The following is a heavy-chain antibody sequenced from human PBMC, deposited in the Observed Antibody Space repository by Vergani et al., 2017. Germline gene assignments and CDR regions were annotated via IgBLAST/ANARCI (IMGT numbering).Heavy chain of an antibody. J-gene: IGHJ4*02. CDR3: AESPRGFGEAMGDY. CDR1: GYTFTGHY. D-gene: IGHD3-10*01. Sequence: QVQLVQSGAEVKKPGASVKVSCKASGYTFTGHYMHWVRQAPGQGLEWMGWINPNRGGTNYAQTFQGRVTMTRDTSISTAYMELSRLRSDDAAVYYWAESPRGFGEAMGDYWGQGTLVTVSS. V-gene: IGHV1-2*02. CDR2: INPNRGGT.